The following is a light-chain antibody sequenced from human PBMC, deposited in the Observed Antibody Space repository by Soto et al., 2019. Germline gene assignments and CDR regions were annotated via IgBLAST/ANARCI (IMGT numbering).Light chain of an antibody. CDR1: SSDVGGYNY. CDR2: EVS. V-gene: IGLV2-14*01. J-gene: IGLJ1*01. Sequence: QSVLTQPASVSGSPGQSITISCTVTSSDVGGYNYASWYQQHPGKAPKLMIYEVSNRPSGVSNRFSGSKSGNTASLTISGLQAEDEADYYCSSYTSSSTYVFGTGTKVTVL. CDR3: SSYTSSSTYV.